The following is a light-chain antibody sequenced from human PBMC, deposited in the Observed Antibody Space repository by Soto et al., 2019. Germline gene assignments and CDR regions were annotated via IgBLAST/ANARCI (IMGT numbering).Light chain of an antibody. J-gene: IGKJ1*01. CDR2: GAS. CDR3: QKYNNWPPCT. V-gene: IGKV3-15*01. CDR1: QSVSSK. Sequence: EIVMTQSPATLSVSPGERATLSCRASQSVSSKLAWYQQKPGQAPRLLIYGASTRATGIPDRFSGSGSGTQFTLTISRLQSEDFAVYYCQKYNNWPPCTVGQGTKVDNK.